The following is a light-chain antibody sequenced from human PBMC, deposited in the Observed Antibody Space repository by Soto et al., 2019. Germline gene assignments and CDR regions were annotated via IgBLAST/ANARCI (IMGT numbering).Light chain of an antibody. CDR2: DAS. V-gene: IGKV1-5*01. CDR1: RSISSW. J-gene: IGKJ1*01. CDR3: QQYNSYSGT. Sequence: QMTQSPSTLSAPLGAGVTVTCRSSRSISSWLAWYQQKPGKAPKLLIYDASSLESGVPSRFSGSGSGTEFTLTISTPPPDDFATYYCQQYNSYSGTFGQATKVHIK.